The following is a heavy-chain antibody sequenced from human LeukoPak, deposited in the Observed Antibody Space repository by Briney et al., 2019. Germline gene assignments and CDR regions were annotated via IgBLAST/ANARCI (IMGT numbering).Heavy chain of an antibody. D-gene: IGHD5-12*01. CDR1: EYTFTSYD. Sequence: GASVKVSCKAFEYTFTSYDINWVRQATGQGIEWMGWMNPNSGNTGYAQKFQGRVTMTRNTSISTAYMELSSLTSEDTAVYYCARGRHPGPTWISEYWGQGTLVTVSS. CDR2: MNPNSGNT. V-gene: IGHV1-8*01. J-gene: IGHJ4*02. CDR3: ARGRHPGPTWISEY.